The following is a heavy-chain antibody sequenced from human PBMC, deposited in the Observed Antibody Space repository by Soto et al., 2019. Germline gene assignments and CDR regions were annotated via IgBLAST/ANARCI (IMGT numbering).Heavy chain of an antibody. D-gene: IGHD2-8*02. CDR3: AREGSTGGFDY. CDR1: GGSISNYY. CDR2: VYDSWSS. V-gene: IGHV4-59*01. J-gene: IGHJ4*02. Sequence: PSETLSLTCTVSGGSISNYYWSWFRQTPGKGLEWIGYVYDSWSSNYNPSLKSRVTISVDTSKNQFSLKLNSVTAADTAVYYCAREGSTGGFDYWGQGNMVTVSS.